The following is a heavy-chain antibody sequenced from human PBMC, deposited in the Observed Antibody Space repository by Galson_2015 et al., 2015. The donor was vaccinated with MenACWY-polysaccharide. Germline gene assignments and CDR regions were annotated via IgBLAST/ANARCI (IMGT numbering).Heavy chain of an antibody. D-gene: IGHD4-17*01. V-gene: IGHV4-31*03. CDR1: GGFISSGGHY. CDR3: ARIPYTVTSFSWFDP. CDR2: IRGSGNS. Sequence: TLSLTCTVSGGFISSGGHYWTWIRQHPEKGLEWIAYIRGSGNSNYNPSLKSRVIISVDTSKNQFSLSLSSVTAADTAMYYCARIPYTVTSFSWFDPWGQGTPVTVSS. J-gene: IGHJ5*02.